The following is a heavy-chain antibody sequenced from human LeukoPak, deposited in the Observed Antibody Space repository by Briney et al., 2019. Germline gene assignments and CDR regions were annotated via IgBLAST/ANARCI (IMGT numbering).Heavy chain of an antibody. D-gene: IGHD3-16*01. CDR2: ILNVGSQE. V-gene: IGHV3-33*01. CDR1: GFTFSSYG. J-gene: IGHJ3*02. Sequence: GGSLRLSCAASGFTFSSYGMHWVRQAPGKGLEWGAVILNVGSQEKYADSVKGRFTISRDNSKNTLFLQMNSLRAEDTAVYYCARDDALGDNALDIWGQGTMVTVSS. CDR3: ARDDALGDNALDI.